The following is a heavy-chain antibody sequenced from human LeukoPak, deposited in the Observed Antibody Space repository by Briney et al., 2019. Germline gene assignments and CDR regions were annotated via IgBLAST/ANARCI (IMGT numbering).Heavy chain of an antibody. Sequence: GRSLRLSCAASGFTFSSYGMHWVRQGPGKGLEGVAVIWYDTSNKYYVDSVKGRFTISRDNSKNTLYLQMNSLRAEDTAVYYCARDLAAAGTWFDPWGQGTLVTVSS. D-gene: IGHD6-13*01. CDR1: GFTFSSYG. CDR3: ARDLAAAGTWFDP. CDR2: IWYDTSNK. J-gene: IGHJ5*02. V-gene: IGHV3-33*01.